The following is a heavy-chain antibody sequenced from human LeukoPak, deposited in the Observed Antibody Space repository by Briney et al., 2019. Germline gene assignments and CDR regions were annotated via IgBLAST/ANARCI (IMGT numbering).Heavy chain of an antibody. D-gene: IGHD6-19*01. CDR2: IRYDESNK. V-gene: IGHV3-30*02. CDR3: ATMQWLEGVDWFDP. CDR1: GFIFSNYG. Sequence: GGSLRLSCAASGFIFSNYGMHWVRQAPGKGLEWVAFIRYDESNKFYADSVKGRFTISRDNSKNILVLQMNSLRAEDTAVYYCATMQWLEGVDWFDPWGQGTLVTVSS. J-gene: IGHJ5*02.